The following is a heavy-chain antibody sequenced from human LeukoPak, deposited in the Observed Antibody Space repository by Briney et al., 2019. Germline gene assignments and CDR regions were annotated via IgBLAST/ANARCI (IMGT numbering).Heavy chain of an antibody. J-gene: IGHJ3*02. D-gene: IGHD3-10*01. CDR2: IYYSGST. CDR3: ARDLFSGLDAFDI. Sequence: PSETLSLTCTVSGASISFYYWSWIRQPPGKGLEWIGYIYYSGSTNYNPSLKSRVTISVDTSKNQLSLKLSSVTAADTAVYYCARDLFSGLDAFDIWGQGTMVTVSS. CDR1: GASISFYY. V-gene: IGHV4-59*01.